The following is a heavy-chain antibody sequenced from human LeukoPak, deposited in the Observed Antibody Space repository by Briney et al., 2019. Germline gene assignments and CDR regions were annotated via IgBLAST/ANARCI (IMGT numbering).Heavy chain of an antibody. CDR3: VRRSSSTINYAQGEC. Sequence: GESLKISCKGSGYSFTSHWIGWVRQMPGKGLEWMAIIYRGDSDTRYSPSFQGQVTISADKSISTAYLQWSSLKASDTAIYYCVRRSSSTINYAQGECWGQGTLVTVSS. CDR1: GYSFTSHW. CDR2: IYRGDSDT. D-gene: IGHD2-2*01. J-gene: IGHJ4*02. V-gene: IGHV5-51*01.